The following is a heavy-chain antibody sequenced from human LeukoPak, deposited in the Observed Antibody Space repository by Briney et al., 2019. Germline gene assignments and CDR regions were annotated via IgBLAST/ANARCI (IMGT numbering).Heavy chain of an antibody. D-gene: IGHD6-13*01. CDR1: GFIFSPYA. CDR2: ISSEGKTT. Sequence: GGSLRPSCSASGFIFSPYAMHWVRQAPGKGLEYVSSISSEGKTTYYADSVKGRFTISRDNSKNTLYLQMSSLRPEDTAVYYCVKDRWVDHWGQGTLVTVSS. CDR3: VKDRWVDH. J-gene: IGHJ4*02. V-gene: IGHV3-64D*06.